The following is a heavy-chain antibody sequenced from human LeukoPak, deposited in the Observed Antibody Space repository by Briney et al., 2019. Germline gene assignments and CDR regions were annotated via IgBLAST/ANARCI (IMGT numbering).Heavy chain of an antibody. CDR1: GGSISSYY. Sequence: SETLSLTCTVSGGSISSYYWSWIRQPPGKGLEWIGYIYYSGSTNYNPSLKSRVTISVDTSKNQFSLKLSSVTAADTAVYYCARDKANYDFWSGYSTYNWFDPWGQGTLVAVSS. J-gene: IGHJ5*02. V-gene: IGHV4-59*01. D-gene: IGHD3-3*01. CDR2: IYYSGST. CDR3: ARDKANYDFWSGYSTYNWFDP.